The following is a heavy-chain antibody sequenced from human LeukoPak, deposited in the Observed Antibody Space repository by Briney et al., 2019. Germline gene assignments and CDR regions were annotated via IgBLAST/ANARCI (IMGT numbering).Heavy chain of an antibody. Sequence: ASVKVFCKASVYTFTSYGISWVRQVPGQGLEWMGRISAYNGNTNYAQKLQGRVTMTTDTSTSTAYMELRSLRSDDTAVYYCARWGEWQWLLRGWFDPWGQGTLVTVSS. V-gene: IGHV1-18*01. CDR2: ISAYNGNT. CDR3: ARWGEWQWLLRGWFDP. CDR1: VYTFTSYG. J-gene: IGHJ5*02. D-gene: IGHD6-19*01.